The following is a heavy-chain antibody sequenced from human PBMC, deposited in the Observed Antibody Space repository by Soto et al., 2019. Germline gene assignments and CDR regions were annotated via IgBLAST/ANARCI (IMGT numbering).Heavy chain of an antibody. V-gene: IGHV3-23*01. CDR1: GFTFSSYA. Sequence: GGSLRLSCAASGFTFSSYAMRWVRQAPGKGLEWVSAISGSGGSTYYADSVKGRFTISRDNSKNTLYLQMNGLRAEDTAVYYCAIRASYYDSSGYFDYWGQGTLVTVSS. CDR2: ISGSGGST. D-gene: IGHD3-22*01. CDR3: AIRASYYDSSGYFDY. J-gene: IGHJ4*02.